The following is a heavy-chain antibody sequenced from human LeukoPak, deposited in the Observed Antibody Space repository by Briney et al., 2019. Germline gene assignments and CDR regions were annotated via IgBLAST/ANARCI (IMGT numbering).Heavy chain of an antibody. Sequence: PSETLSLTCAVYGGSFSGYYWSWIRQPPGKGLEWIGEINHSGSTNYNPSLKSRVTISVDTSKNQFSLKLSSVTAADTAVYYCARGGHYDSSGPFDYWGQGTLITVSS. CDR2: INHSGST. CDR3: ARGGHYDSSGPFDY. J-gene: IGHJ4*02. D-gene: IGHD3-22*01. V-gene: IGHV4-34*01. CDR1: GGSFSGYY.